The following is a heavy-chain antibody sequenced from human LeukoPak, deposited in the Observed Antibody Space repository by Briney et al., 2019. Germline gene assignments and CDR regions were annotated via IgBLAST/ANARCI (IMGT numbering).Heavy chain of an antibody. CDR1: GYTFTSYY. V-gene: IGHV1-46*01. Sequence: ASVKVSCKASGYTFTSYYMHWVRQAPGQGLEWMGIIDPGGGSTSYAQKFQGRVTMTRDMSTSTVYMELSSLRSGDTAVYYCARVGVVEARTLGYWGQGTLVTVSS. CDR2: IDPGGGST. D-gene: IGHD3-22*01. J-gene: IGHJ4*02. CDR3: ARVGVVEARTLGY.